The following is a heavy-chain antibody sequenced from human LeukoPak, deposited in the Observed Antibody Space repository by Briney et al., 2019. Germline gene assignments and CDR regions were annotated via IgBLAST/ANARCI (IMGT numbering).Heavy chain of an antibody. V-gene: IGHV4-34*01. J-gene: IGHJ6*03. CDR3: ARVFDSGSQAYFYYMDV. Sequence: PSETLSLTCAVYGGSFSGYYWSWIRQPPGKGLEWIGEINHSGSTNYNPSLKSRVTMSVDTSKNQFSLKVSSVTAADTAVYYCARVFDSGSQAYFYYMDVWGKGTTVTISS. D-gene: IGHD3-10*01. CDR1: GGSFSGYY. CDR2: INHSGST.